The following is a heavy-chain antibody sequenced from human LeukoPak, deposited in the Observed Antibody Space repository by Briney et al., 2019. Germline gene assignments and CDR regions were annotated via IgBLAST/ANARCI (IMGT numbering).Heavy chain of an antibody. D-gene: IGHD6-13*01. CDR3: ARGASSSWYIGWFDP. CDR1: GGSISSYY. V-gene: IGHV4-59*01. J-gene: IGHJ5*02. Sequence: SETLSLTCTVPGGSISSYYWSWIRQPPGKGLEWIGYIYYSGSTNYNPSLKSRVTISVDTSKNQFSLKLSSVTAADTAVYYCARGASSSWYIGWFDPWGQGTLVTVSS. CDR2: IYYSGST.